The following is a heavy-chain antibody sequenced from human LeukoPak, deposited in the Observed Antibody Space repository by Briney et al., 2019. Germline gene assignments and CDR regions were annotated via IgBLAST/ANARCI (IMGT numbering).Heavy chain of an antibody. CDR3: ARVRYYDSSGYP. D-gene: IGHD3-22*01. CDR2: IYYSGST. J-gene: IGHJ5*02. Sequence: SETLSLTCTVSGGSISSGDYYWSWIRQPPGKGLEWIGYIYYSGSTYYNPSLKSRVTISVDTSKNQFSLKLSSVTAADTAVYYCARVRYYDSSGYPWGQGTLVTVSS. V-gene: IGHV4-30-4*08. CDR1: GGSISSGDYY.